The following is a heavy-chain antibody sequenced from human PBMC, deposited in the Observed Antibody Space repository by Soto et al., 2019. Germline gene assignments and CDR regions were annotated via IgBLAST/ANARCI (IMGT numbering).Heavy chain of an antibody. CDR2: INGGNGNT. CDR3: ARDPNDSSAYYHHYYYGMDV. V-gene: IGHV1-3*01. D-gene: IGHD3-22*01. J-gene: IGHJ6*02. CDR1: GYTFTSYG. Sequence: QIQLMQSGAEVKKPGASVKVSCKASGYTFTSYGIHWVRQAPGQRLEWTGWINGGNGNTKYSEKFQGRVTITRDTSASTVYLELSSLRSEDTAVYYCARDPNDSSAYYHHYYYGMDVWGQGTTVTVSS.